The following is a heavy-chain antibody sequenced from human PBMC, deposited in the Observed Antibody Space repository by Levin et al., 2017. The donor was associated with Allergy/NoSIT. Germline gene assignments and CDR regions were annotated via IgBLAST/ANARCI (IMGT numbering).Heavy chain of an antibody. CDR1: GFSLSTSGVG. Sequence: GSGPTLVKPTQTLTLTCTFSGFSLSTSGVGVGWIRQPPGKALEWLALIYWDDDKRYSPSLKSRLTITKDTSKNQVVLTMTNMDPVDTATYSCAHLLFNYDILTGHFDYWGQGTLVTVSS. V-gene: IGHV2-5*02. D-gene: IGHD3-9*01. J-gene: IGHJ4*02. CDR2: IYWDDDK. CDR3: AHLLFNYDILTGHFDY.